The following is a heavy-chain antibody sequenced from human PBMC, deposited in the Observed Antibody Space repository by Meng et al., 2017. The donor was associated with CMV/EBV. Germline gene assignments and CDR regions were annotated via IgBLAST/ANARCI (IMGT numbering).Heavy chain of an antibody. J-gene: IGHJ5*02. V-gene: IGHV1-69*05. D-gene: IGHD3-3*01. CDR3: ARGGGTIFGVVTNNWFDP. CDR1: TFSSYA. CDR2: IIPIFGTA. Sequence: TFSSYAISWVRQAPGQVLEWMGGIIPIFGTANYAQKFQGRVTITTDESTSTAYMELSSLRSEDTAVYYCARGGGTIFGVVTNNWFDPWGQGTLVTVSS.